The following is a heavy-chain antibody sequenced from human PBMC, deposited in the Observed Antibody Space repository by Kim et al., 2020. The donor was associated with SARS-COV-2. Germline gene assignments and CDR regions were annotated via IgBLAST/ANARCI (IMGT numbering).Heavy chain of an antibody. J-gene: IGHJ5*02. Sequence: AQKLAGRVTMTTDTSTNTAYMGLRSLRSDDTAVYYCARPREQLRSGLDPWGQGTLVTVSS. CDR3: ARPREQLRSGLDP. D-gene: IGHD6-13*01. V-gene: IGHV1-18*01.